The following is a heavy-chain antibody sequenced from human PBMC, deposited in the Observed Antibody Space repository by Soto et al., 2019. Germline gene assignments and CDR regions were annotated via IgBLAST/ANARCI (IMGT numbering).Heavy chain of an antibody. Sequence: QVQLQASGPGLVKPSQTLSVTCTVSGGYLSSDNFFWSWVRQHPETGLEWVGYIYHTGAAYYNPALKSRLTSSVAAYKNRFSLRLTSVTDVETAVYYCVREVILPATSDAFGIWGQGTMVTVYS. CDR3: VREVILPATSDAFGI. D-gene: IGHD3-3*02. J-gene: IGHJ3*02. CDR1: GGYLSSDNFF. V-gene: IGHV4-31*03. CDR2: IYHTGAA.